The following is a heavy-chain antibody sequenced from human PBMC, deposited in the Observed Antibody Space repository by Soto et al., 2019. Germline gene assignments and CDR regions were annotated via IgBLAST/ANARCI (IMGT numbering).Heavy chain of an antibody. CDR2: IIPIFGTA. CDR1: GGTFSSYA. Sequence: GASVKVSCKASGGTFSSYAISWVRQAPGQGLEWMGGIIPIFGTANYAQKFQGRVTITADESTSTAYMELSSLRSEDTAVYYCARGIAVAGTIPFYFDYWGQGTLVTVSS. CDR3: ARGIAVAGTIPFYFDY. D-gene: IGHD6-19*01. V-gene: IGHV1-69*13. J-gene: IGHJ4*02.